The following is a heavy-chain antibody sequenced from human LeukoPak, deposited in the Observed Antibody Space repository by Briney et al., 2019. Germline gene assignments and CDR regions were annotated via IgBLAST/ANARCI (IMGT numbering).Heavy chain of an antibody. V-gene: IGHV4-39*07. J-gene: IGHJ5*02. D-gene: IGHD2-15*01. CDR2: IYYSGST. CDR3: ASGGYCSSGSCYPNWFDP. Sequence: LETLSLTCTVSGGSISSSSYYWGWIRQPPGKGLEWIGSIYYSGSTYYNPSLKSRVTISVDTSKNQFSLKLSSVTAADTAVYYCASGGYCSSGSCYPNWFDPWGQGTLVTVSS. CDR1: GGSISSSSYY.